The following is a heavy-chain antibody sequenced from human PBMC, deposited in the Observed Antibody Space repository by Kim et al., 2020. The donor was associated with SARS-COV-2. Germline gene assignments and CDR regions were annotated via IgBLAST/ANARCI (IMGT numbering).Heavy chain of an antibody. V-gene: IGHV3-15*01. Sequence: GGSLRLSCAASGFTFSNAWMSWVRQAPGKGLEWVGRIKSKTDGGTTDYAAPVKGRFTISRDDSKNTLYLQMNSLKTEDTAVYYCTTALKVGATSPFDYWGQGTLVTVSS. J-gene: IGHJ4*02. CDR2: IKSKTDGGTT. D-gene: IGHD1-26*01. CDR3: TTALKVGATSPFDY. CDR1: GFTFSNAW.